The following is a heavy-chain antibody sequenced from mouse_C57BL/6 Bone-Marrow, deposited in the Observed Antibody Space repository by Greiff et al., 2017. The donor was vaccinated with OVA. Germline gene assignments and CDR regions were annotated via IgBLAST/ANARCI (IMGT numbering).Heavy chain of an antibody. CDR3: ARWKGAGTSYAMDY. Sequence: VQLQQSGAELVRPGASVKLSCTASGFNIKDDYMHWVKQRPEQGLEWIGWIDPENGDTEYASKFQGKATITADTSSNTAYLQLSSLTSEDTAVYYCARWKGAGTSYAMDYWGQGTSVTVSS. D-gene: IGHD4-1*01. CDR1: GFNIKDDY. J-gene: IGHJ4*01. CDR2: IDPENGDT. V-gene: IGHV14-4*01.